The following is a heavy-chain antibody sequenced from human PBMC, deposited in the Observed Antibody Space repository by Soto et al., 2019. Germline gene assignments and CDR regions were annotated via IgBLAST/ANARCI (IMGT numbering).Heavy chain of an antibody. CDR1: CGSISSSSYY. D-gene: IGHD6-13*01. Sequence: PSETLCLTCTVSCGSISSSSYYWGWIRQPPEKEMEWIGSICYSWSTYYNPSLKSRVTLSVDTSKNQFSLKLCSVTAADTAVYYCVRLTERYSGSWYNLDYRGRGSLVIVSS. CDR2: ICYSWST. J-gene: IGHJ4*02. CDR3: VRLTERYSGSWYNLDY. V-gene: IGHV4-39*01.